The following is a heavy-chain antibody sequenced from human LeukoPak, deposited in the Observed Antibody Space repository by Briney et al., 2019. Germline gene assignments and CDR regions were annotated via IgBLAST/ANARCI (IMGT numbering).Heavy chain of an antibody. Sequence: GGSLRLSCAASGFTFSSYAMSWVRQAPGKGLEWVSAISGIGGSTYYADCAKGRFTISRDNSKNTLYLQMNSLIAENTAVKYCENDRSGTISGYTSRVQPTGEWGQGILVTVSS. J-gene: IGHJ4*02. CDR1: GFTFSSYA. CDR2: ISGIGGST. D-gene: IGHD5-18*01. CDR3: ENDRSGTISGYTSRVQPTGE. V-gene: IGHV3-23*01.